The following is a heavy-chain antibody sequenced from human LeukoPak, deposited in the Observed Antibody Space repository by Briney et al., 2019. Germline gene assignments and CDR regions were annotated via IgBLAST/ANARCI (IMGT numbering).Heavy chain of an antibody. J-gene: IGHJ4*02. CDR2: IRYDGSNK. Sequence: GGSLRLSCAASGFTFSSYGMHWVRQAPGKGLEWVAFIRYDGSNKYYADSVKGRFTISRDNSKNTLYLQMNSLRAEDTAVYYCAKDVGYYGSGSFFDYWGQGTLVTVSS. D-gene: IGHD3-10*01. CDR1: GFTFSSYG. V-gene: IGHV3-30*02. CDR3: AKDVGYYGSGSFFDY.